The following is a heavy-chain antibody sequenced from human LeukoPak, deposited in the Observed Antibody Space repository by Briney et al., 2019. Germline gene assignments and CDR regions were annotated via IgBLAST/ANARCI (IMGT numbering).Heavy chain of an antibody. CDR1: GGSISSSSYY. CDR3: ARHLTPPPGDSYGYLVGSFDP. CDR2: IYYSGST. J-gene: IGHJ5*02. D-gene: IGHD5-18*01. V-gene: IGHV4-39*01. Sequence: SETLSLTCTVSGGSISSSSYYWGWIRQPPGKGLEWIGSIYYSGSTYYNPSLKSRVTISVDTSKNQFSLKLSSVTAADTAVYYCARHLTPPPGDSYGYLVGSFDPWGQGTQVTVSS.